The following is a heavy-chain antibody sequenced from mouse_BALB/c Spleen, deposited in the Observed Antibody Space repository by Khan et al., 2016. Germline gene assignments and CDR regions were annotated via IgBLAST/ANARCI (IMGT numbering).Heavy chain of an antibody. CDR2: ISYSGST. CDR1: GYSITSDYA. J-gene: IGHJ2*01. D-gene: IGHD2-14*01. Sequence: EVQLQESGPGLVKPSQSLSLTCTVTGYSITSDYAWNWIRQFPGNKLEWMGYISYSGSTSYNPSLKSRISITRDTSKNQFFLQLNSVTTEDTATYYCTRWVRRVDFDYWGQGTTLTVSS. CDR3: TRWVRRVDFDY. V-gene: IGHV3-2*02.